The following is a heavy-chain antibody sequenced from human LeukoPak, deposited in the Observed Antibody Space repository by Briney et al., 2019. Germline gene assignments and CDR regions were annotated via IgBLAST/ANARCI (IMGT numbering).Heavy chain of an antibody. D-gene: IGHD1-26*01. J-gene: IGHJ5*02. V-gene: IGHV3-72*01. Sequence: TGGSLRLSCAASGFILSDHYIDWVRQAPGKGLEWVGRTRNKASSYTTEYAASVKGRFTISRDDPKNLLYLQMNSLKSEDTAVYYCGRSGRYRPSDLWGQGTLVTVSS. CDR3: GRSGRYRPSDL. CDR2: TRNKASSYTT. CDR1: GFILSDHY.